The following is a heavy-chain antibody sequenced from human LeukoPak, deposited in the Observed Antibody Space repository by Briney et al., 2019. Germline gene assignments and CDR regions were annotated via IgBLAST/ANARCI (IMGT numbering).Heavy chain of an antibody. V-gene: IGHV4-30-4*08. CDR2: IYYSGST. CDR1: GGSISSGDYY. CDR3: ARRRAVAATNWFDP. J-gene: IGHJ5*02. Sequence: PSQTLSLTCTVSGGSISSGDYYWSWIRQPPGKGLEWIGYIYYSGSTYYNPSLKSRVTISVDTSKNQFSLKLSSVTAADTAVYYCARRRAVAATNWFDPWGQGTLVTVSS. D-gene: IGHD6-19*01.